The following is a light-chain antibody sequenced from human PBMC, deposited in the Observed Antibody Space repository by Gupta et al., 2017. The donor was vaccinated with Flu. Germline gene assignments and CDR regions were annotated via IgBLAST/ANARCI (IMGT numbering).Light chain of an antibody. V-gene: IGLV3-1*01. CDR1: KLGDKY. CDR3: QTWESNTANWV. J-gene: IGLJ3*02. CDR2: QDT. Sequence: SSALPQPPSVSVSPGHTASITCSGDKLGDKYAFWYQQKAGQSPVVVIYQDTRRPSGIPERFSGSNYGNTATLTISGTQARDEADYYCQTWESNTANWVFGGGTKLTVL.